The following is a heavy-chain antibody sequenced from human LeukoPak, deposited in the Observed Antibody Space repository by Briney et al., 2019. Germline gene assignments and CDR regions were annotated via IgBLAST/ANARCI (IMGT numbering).Heavy chain of an antibody. D-gene: IGHD6-6*01. J-gene: IGHJ4*01. CDR3: ARDDRDISSYRFDY. CDR1: GFTFNTYS. CDR2: ISSNSRDI. Sequence: GGSLRLSCAASGFTFNTYSMNWVRQAPGKGLEWVSSISSNSRDIYYADSVKGRFTISRGNAKNSLHLQMNSLRAEDTAVYYCARDDRDISSYRFDYWGHGILVTVSS. V-gene: IGHV3-21*01.